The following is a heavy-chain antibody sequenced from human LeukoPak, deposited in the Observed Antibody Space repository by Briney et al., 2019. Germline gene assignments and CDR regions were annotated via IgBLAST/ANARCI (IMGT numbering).Heavy chain of an antibody. V-gene: IGHV3-7*01. Sequence: EWVAVINQDGRVELYVDSVKGRVTISRDNAKNSLYLQMHSLRAEDTAVYYCARDYSRSGTHWGQGTLVTVSS. CDR2: INQDGRVE. D-gene: IGHD2-21*01. CDR3: ARDYSRSGTH. J-gene: IGHJ4*02.